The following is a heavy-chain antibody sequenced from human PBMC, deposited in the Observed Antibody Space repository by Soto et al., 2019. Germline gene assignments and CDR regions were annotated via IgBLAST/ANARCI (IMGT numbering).Heavy chain of an antibody. V-gene: IGHV3-30*03. CDR2: ISEDGSNK. Sequence: QVQVVESGGGVAQPGRSLRLSCTVSGFIFNNYGMHWVRQAPGKGLEWVAGISEDGSNKYYADSVKGRFTISRDNSKNTLYVQMNSLRAEDTAVYYCTIGCGRGFDMCGSWGQGNLVTVSS. CDR1: GFIFNNYG. D-gene: IGHD5-12*01. CDR3: TIGCGRGFDMCGS. J-gene: IGHJ4*02.